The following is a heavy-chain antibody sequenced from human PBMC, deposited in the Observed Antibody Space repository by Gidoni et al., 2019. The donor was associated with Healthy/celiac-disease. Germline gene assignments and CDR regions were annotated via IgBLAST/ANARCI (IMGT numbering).Heavy chain of an antibody. V-gene: IGHV5-10-1*03. CDR3: ARDSYSNYVPNWNDSVGGMDV. CDR1: GYSFTSYW. D-gene: IGHD4-4*01. CDR2: IDPSDSYT. J-gene: IGHJ6*02. Sequence: EVQLVQSGAEVKKPGESLRISCKGSGYSFTSYWISWVRQMPGKGLEWMGRIDPSDSYTNYSPSFQGHVTISADKSISTAYLQWSSLKASDTAMYYCARDSYSNYVPNWNDSVGGMDVWGQGTTVTVSS.